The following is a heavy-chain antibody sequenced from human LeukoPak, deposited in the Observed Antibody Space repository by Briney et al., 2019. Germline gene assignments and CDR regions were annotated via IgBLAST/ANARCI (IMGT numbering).Heavy chain of an antibody. CDR3: ARERYCSSTSCPHGDLDY. CDR2: IGVSGSTM. J-gene: IGHJ4*02. CDR1: GFTFSSYE. D-gene: IGHD2-2*01. Sequence: GGSLRLSCAASGFTFSSYEMNWVRQAPGKGLEWVSYIGVSGSTMYYAESVKGRFTISRDNAKNSLYLQMNSLRAEDTAVYYCARERYCSSTSCPHGDLDYWGQGTLVPVSS. V-gene: IGHV3-48*03.